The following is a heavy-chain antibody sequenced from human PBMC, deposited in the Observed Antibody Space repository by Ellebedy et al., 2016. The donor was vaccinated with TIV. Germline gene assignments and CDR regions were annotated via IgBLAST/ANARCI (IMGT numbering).Heavy chain of an antibody. CDR3: ARDLHFAFDY. Sequence: PGGSLRLSCAASGFIFSDYGMNWVRQAPGKGLEWVSSISSNSGNKYCADSVEGRFTISRDNARNSLYLQMNSLRAEDTAVYYCARDLHFAFDYWGRGTLVTVSA. J-gene: IGHJ4*02. CDR2: ISSNSGNK. CDR1: GFIFSDYG. V-gene: IGHV3-21*01.